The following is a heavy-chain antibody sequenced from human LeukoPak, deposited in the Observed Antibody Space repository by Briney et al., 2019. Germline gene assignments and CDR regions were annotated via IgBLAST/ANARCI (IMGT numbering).Heavy chain of an antibody. CDR3: ARGLLEWLLRD. D-gene: IGHD3-3*01. V-gene: IGHV3-21*01. J-gene: IGHJ4*02. Sequence: GGSLRLSCAASGFTFSSYSMNWVRQAPGKGLEWVSSISSSSSSYIYYSDSVKGRFTISRDNAKNSLYLQMNSLRAEDTAVYYCARGLLEWLLRDWGQGTLVTVSS. CDR2: ISSSSSSYI. CDR1: GFTFSSYS.